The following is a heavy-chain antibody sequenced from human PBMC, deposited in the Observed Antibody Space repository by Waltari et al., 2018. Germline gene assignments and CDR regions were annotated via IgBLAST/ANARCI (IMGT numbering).Heavy chain of an antibody. Sequence: GLFRQPPVQGLGCIGTISYRGTTYNSPSLQSRVTISRDTSKNQLSVKLDSVTASDTAVYYCATYIGASVGTASFDVWGQGTMVTVSS. CDR3: ATYIGASVGTASFDV. J-gene: IGHJ3*01. V-gene: IGHV4-39*01. CDR2: ISYRGTT. D-gene: IGHD5-12*01.